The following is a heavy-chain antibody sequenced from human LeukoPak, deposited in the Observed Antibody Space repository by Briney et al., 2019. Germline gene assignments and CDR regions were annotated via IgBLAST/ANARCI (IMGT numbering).Heavy chain of an antibody. D-gene: IGHD3-10*01. V-gene: IGHV4-34*01. J-gene: IGHJ4*02. CDR3: ARQRVLLWFGESRPFDY. CDR1: GGSFSGYY. Sequence: SETLSLTCAVYGGSFSGYYWSWIRQPPGKGLEWIVEINHSGSTNYNPSLKSRVTISVDTSKNQFSLKLSSVTAADTAVYYCARQRVLLWFGESRPFDYWGQGTLVTVSS. CDR2: INHSGST.